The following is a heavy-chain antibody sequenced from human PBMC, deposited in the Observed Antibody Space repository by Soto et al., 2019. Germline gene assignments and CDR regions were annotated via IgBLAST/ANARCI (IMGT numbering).Heavy chain of an antibody. Sequence: QVQLVQSGAEVKKPGSSVKVSCKASGGTFSSYAISWVRQAPGQGLEWMGGIIPIFGTANYAQKFQGRVTITADKSTSTAYMELSRRISEDTAVYYCARDRDSSGYYFCRGAFDIWGQGTIVTVSS. CDR3: ARDRDSSGYYFCRGAFDI. CDR1: GGTFSSYA. CDR2: IIPIFGTA. D-gene: IGHD3-22*01. J-gene: IGHJ3*02. V-gene: IGHV1-69*06.